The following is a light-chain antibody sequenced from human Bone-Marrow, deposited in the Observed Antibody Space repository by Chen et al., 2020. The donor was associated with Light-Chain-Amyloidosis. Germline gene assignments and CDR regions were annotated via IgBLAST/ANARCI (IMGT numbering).Light chain of an antibody. J-gene: IGLJ3*02. CDR2: DVT. Sequence: QSALTQPASVSGSPGHSLTISSTGSRSDVGGYNFVSWYQQLPGKAPKLLIYDVTNRPSGVSYRFSGSKSGNTASLTVSGLHAEDEADYYCSSYTVSSTWVFGGGTKLTVL. CDR1: RSDVGGYNF. V-gene: IGLV2-14*03. CDR3: SSYTVSSTWV.